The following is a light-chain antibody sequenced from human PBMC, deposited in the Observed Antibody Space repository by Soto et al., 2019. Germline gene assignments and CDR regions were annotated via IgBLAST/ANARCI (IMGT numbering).Light chain of an antibody. Sequence: DTVMTQSPDSLTVSLGERATINCKSSQSVLYSSSNKHFLAWYQQKPGQPPKLLISWASTRGSGVPDRFSGSGSETDFTITISSLQAEDVAVYYCQQYLHAPFTFGPGTNVDI. CDR1: QSVLYSSSNKHF. J-gene: IGKJ3*01. CDR3: QQYLHAPFT. V-gene: IGKV4-1*01. CDR2: WAS.